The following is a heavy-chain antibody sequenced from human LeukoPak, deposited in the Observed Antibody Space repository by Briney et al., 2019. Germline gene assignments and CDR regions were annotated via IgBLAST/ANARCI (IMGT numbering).Heavy chain of an antibody. J-gene: IGHJ4*02. V-gene: IGHV3-30*04. D-gene: IGHD3-10*01. CDR3: ARDYFRGDYYGSGSYFY. CDR1: GFTFSSYA. Sequence: GRSLRLSCAASGFTFSSYAMHWVRQAPGKGLEWVAVISYDGSNKYYADSVKGRFTISRDNSKNTLYLQMNSLRAEDTAVYYCARDYFRGDYYGSGSYFYWGQGTLVTVSS. CDR2: ISYDGSNK.